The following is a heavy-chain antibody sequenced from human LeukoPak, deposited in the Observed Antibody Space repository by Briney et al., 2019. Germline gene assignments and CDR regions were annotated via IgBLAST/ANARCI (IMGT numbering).Heavy chain of an antibody. Sequence: TGGSLRLSCLASGFTFSNYAMRWVRQAPGKGLEWVSSVSVSGGSTNYADSVKGRFTISRDNSKNTLYLQMNSLRAEDTAVYYCAKASCGGDCYPYYFDYWGQGTLVTVSS. CDR2: VSVSGGST. CDR3: AKASCGGDCYPYYFDY. D-gene: IGHD2-21*02. J-gene: IGHJ4*02. V-gene: IGHV3-23*01. CDR1: GFTFSNYA.